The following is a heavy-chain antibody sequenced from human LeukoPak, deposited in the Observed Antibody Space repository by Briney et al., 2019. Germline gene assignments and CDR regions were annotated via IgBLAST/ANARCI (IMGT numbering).Heavy chain of an antibody. J-gene: IGHJ4*02. CDR2: IGGSGTTI. D-gene: IGHD3-10*01. Sequence: GGSLRLSFAASGFTFSDYYMSWIRQAPGEGLEWVSYIGGSGTTIFYAHSVKGRFTISRDNAKNSLYLQMNSLRAEDTAVYYCARFAGSGSYYIDYWGQGTLITVSS. CDR1: GFTFSDYY. CDR3: ARFAGSGSYYIDY. V-gene: IGHV3-11*01.